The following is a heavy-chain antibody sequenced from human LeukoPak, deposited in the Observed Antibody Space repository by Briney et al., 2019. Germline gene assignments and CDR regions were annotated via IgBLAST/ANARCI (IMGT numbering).Heavy chain of an antibody. CDR1: GGTFSSYA. D-gene: IGHD2-15*01. J-gene: IGHJ4*02. Sequence: GASVKVSCKASGGTFSSYAISWVRQAPGQGLEWMGGIIPIFGTANYAQKFQGRVTITADKSTSTAYMELSSLRSEDTAVYYCARGVVVAAINHPPEYYFDYWGQGTLVTVSS. V-gene: IGHV1-69*06. CDR2: IIPIFGTA. CDR3: ARGVVVAAINHPPEYYFDY.